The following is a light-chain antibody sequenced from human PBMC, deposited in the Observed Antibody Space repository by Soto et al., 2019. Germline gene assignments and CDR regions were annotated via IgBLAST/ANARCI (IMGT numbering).Light chain of an antibody. CDR2: GAS. CDR3: QKYNNAPWT. J-gene: IGKJ1*01. CDR1: QGISKY. Sequence: DIQMTQSPSSLSASVRDRVTITCRASQGISKYLAWYQQKPGKAPKLLIYGASTLQSGVPSRFSGSGSGTDFALTISSLQAEDVATYYCQKYNNAPWTFGQGTKVEIK. V-gene: IGKV1-27*01.